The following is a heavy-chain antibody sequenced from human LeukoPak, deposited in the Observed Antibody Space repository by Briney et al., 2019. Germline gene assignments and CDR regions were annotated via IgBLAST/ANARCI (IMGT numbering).Heavy chain of an antibody. Sequence: GGSLRLSCAASGFTFSSYSMNWVRQAPGKGLEWVSSISSSSSYIYYADSVKCRFTISRDNAKNSLYLQMNSLRAEDTAVYYCARDGSGSYLNAFDSWGQGTMVTASS. CDR1: GFTFSSYS. D-gene: IGHD3-10*01. V-gene: IGHV3-21*01. CDR2: ISSSSSYI. J-gene: IGHJ3*02. CDR3: ARDGSGSYLNAFDS.